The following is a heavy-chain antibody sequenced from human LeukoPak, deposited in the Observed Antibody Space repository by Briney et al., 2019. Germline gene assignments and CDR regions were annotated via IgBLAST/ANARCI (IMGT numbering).Heavy chain of an antibody. CDR3: ARGGRGWLSPYYFDY. V-gene: IGHV1-2*02. CDR2: INPNSGGT. J-gene: IGHJ4*02. Sequence: ASVKVSCKASGYTFTGYYMHWVRQASGQGLEWMGWINPNSGGTNYAQKFQGRVTMTRDTSISTAYMELSRLRSDDTAVYYCARGGRGWLSPYYFDYWGQGTLVTVSS. D-gene: IGHD3-22*01. CDR1: GYTFTGYY.